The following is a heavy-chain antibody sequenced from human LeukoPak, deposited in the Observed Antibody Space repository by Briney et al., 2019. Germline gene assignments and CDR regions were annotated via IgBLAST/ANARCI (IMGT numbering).Heavy chain of an antibody. J-gene: IGHJ4*02. V-gene: IGHV3-33*01. D-gene: IGHD2-15*01. CDR3: ARDSRYCSGGSCYSVSDY. Sequence: GGSPRLSCAASGFTFSSYGMHWVRQAPGKGLEWVAVIWYDGSNKYYADSVKGRFTISRDNSKNTLYLQMNSLRAEDTAVYYCARDSRYCSGGSCYSVSDYWGQGTLVTVSS. CDR1: GFTFSSYG. CDR2: IWYDGSNK.